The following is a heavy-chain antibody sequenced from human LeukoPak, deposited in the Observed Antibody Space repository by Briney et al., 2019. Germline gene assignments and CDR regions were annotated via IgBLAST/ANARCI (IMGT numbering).Heavy chain of an antibody. V-gene: IGHV4-59*01. CDR2: IYYSGST. CDR3: ARDRRILGYWYFDL. J-gene: IGHJ2*01. D-gene: IGHD2-15*01. CDR1: GGSISSYY. Sequence: KSSETLSLTCTVSGGSISSYYWSWIRQPPGKGLEWIGYIYYSGSTNYNPSLGSRVTISVDTSKNQFSLKLSSVTAADTAVYYCARDRRILGYWYFDLWGRGTLVTVSS.